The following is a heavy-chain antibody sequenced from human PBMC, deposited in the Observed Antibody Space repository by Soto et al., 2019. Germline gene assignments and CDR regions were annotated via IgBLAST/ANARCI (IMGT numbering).Heavy chain of an antibody. Sequence: TSETLSLTCTVSGGSISSYYWSWIRQPPGKGLEWIGYIYYSGSTNYNPSLKSRVTISVDTSKNQFSLKLSSVTAADTAVYYCARVPDILTENWFDPWGQGTLVTVSS. CDR1: GGSISSYY. D-gene: IGHD3-9*01. CDR2: IYYSGST. CDR3: ARVPDILTENWFDP. V-gene: IGHV4-59*12. J-gene: IGHJ5*02.